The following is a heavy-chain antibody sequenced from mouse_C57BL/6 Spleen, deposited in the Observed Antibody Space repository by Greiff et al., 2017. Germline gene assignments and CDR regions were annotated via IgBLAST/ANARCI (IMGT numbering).Heavy chain of an antibody. CDR1: GYTFTSYW. V-gene: IGHV1-52*01. D-gene: IGHD1-1*01. CDR2: IDPSDSET. Sequence: QVQLQQPGAELVRPGSSVKLSCKASGYTFTSYWMHWVKQRPIQGLEWIGNIDPSDSETHYNQKFKDKATLTVDKSSSTAYMQLSSLTSEDSAVYYCARGFTTVVATELYYAMDYWGQGTSVTVSS. CDR3: ARGFTTVVATELYYAMDY. J-gene: IGHJ4*01.